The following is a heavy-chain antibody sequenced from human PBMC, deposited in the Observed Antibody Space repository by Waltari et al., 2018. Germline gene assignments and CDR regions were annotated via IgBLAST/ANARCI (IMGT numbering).Heavy chain of an antibody. D-gene: IGHD6-19*01. CDR3: ATALGDSSSASRPFDF. Sequence: LVQSGAEVKKPGASVKVSCKASGYTFTGYAILWVRQAPGQGLEWMGRIKPKNGDTHYAQNCQGRVTISADTSTDTAFMELSSLRSEDTAVFYCATALGDSSSASRPFDFWGQGTMITVSS. CDR1: GYTFTGYA. J-gene: IGHJ3*01. V-gene: IGHV1-2*06. CDR2: IKPKNGDT.